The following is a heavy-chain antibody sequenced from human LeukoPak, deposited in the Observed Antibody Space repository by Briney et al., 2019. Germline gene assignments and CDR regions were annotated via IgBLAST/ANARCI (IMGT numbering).Heavy chain of an antibody. CDR1: GYSISGYY. D-gene: IGHD3-10*01. V-gene: IGHV4-59*06. CDR2: IYYSGST. Sequence: PSETLSLTCTVAGYSISGYYWSWIRQPPGKGLEWIGYIYYSGSTYYNPSLKSRVTISVDTSKNQFSLKLSSVTAADTAVYYCARTLGSVRGVIIDYWGQGTLVTVSS. CDR3: ARTLGSVRGVIIDY. J-gene: IGHJ4*02.